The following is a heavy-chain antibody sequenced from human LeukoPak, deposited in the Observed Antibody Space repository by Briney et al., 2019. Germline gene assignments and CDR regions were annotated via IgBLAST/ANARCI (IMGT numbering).Heavy chain of an antibody. CDR2: IYTSGST. D-gene: IGHD6-19*01. J-gene: IGHJ3*02. Sequence: PSETLSLTCTVSGGFISSYYWSWIRQPAGKGLEWIGRIYTSGSTNYNPSLKSRVTMSVDTSKNQFSLKLSSVTAADTAVYYCARGLSSGWYLMGPDDAFDIWGQGTMVTVSS. CDR3: ARGLSSGWYLMGPDDAFDI. CDR1: GGFISSYY. V-gene: IGHV4-4*07.